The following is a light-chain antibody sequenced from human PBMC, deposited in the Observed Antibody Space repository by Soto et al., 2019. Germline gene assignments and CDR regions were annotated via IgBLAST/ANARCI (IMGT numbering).Light chain of an antibody. CDR3: QQYYSYSYT. CDR1: QIIGSS. CDR2: DAS. V-gene: IGKV1-5*01. J-gene: IGKJ2*01. Sequence: DIQMTQSPSTLSASVGDRVTITCRASQIIGSSLAWYQQTPGRAPKLLIYDASTLHTGVPSRFSGSESGTEFTLTISSLQPDDSATYYCQQYYSYSYTFGQGTKVYLK.